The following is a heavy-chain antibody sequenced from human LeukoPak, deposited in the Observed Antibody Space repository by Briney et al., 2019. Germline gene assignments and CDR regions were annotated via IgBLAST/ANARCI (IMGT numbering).Heavy chain of an antibody. J-gene: IGHJ4*02. Sequence: KPGGSLRLSCAASGFTFSNAWMSWVRQAPGKGLEWVGRIKSITDGGTTDYAAPVKGRFTISRDDSKNTLYLQMNSLKTEDTAVYYCTTDSWYYDSSGYYAFDYWGQGTLVTVSS. CDR2: IKSITDGGTT. CDR3: TTDSWYYDSSGYYAFDY. V-gene: IGHV3-15*01. CDR1: GFTFSNAW. D-gene: IGHD3-22*01.